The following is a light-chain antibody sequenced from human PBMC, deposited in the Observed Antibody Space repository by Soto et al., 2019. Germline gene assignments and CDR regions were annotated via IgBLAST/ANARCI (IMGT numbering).Light chain of an antibody. CDR3: QKYNSAPLT. Sequence: IQITPSPSSLSASVGDRVTSTCRASQGISNYLAWYQQKPGKVPKLLIYAASTLQSGVPSRFSGSGSGTDFTLTISSLQPEDVATYYCQKYNSAPLTFGGGTKVDIK. CDR2: AAS. V-gene: IGKV1-27*01. CDR1: QGISNY. J-gene: IGKJ4*01.